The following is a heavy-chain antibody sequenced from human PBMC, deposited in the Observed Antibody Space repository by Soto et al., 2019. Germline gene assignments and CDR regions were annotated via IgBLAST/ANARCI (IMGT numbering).Heavy chain of an antibody. CDR1: GDSTISSDFY. D-gene: IGHD3-3*02. Sequence: KTSETLSLTCTVSGDSTISSDFYWGWVRQPPGKGLEWIGSIFYLGSSYYNPSLKSRVTMSVDTSKNQFSLRLRSVTAADTALYFCARHSLALRKNNWFDPWGQGIMVTVSS. V-gene: IGHV4-39*01. J-gene: IGHJ5*02. CDR2: IFYLGSS. CDR3: ARHSLALRKNNWFDP.